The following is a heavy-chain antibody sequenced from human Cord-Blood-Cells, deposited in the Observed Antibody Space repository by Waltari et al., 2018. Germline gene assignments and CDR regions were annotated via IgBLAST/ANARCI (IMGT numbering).Heavy chain of an antibody. V-gene: IGHV4-39*01. CDR1: GGSISSTRYY. CDR3: ARHSVAGFYAYYFDY. D-gene: IGHD6-19*01. CDR2: IYYSGST. Sequence: QLQLQESGPGLVKPSETLSLTCTVSGGSISSTRYYWGWIRQPPGTGLEWIGSIYYSGSTYYNPSLKSRVTISVDTSKNQFSLKLSSVTAADTAVYYCARHSVAGFYAYYFDYWGQGTLVTVSS. J-gene: IGHJ4*02.